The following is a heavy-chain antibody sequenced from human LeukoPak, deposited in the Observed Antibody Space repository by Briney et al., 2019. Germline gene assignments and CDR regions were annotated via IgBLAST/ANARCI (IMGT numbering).Heavy chain of an antibody. CDR1: GGSISSYY. D-gene: IGHD6-19*01. J-gene: IGHJ4*02. CDR2: VYYNGNT. V-gene: IGHV4-59*08. CDR3: ARHGTQWLRYPNFDY. Sequence: SETLSLTCTVSGGSISSYYWSWIRQPPGEGLEWIGSVYYNGNTDYNPSLKSRVTISVDTSNNQFSLKLSSVTAADTAVYYCARHGTQWLRYPNFDYWGQGTLVTVSS.